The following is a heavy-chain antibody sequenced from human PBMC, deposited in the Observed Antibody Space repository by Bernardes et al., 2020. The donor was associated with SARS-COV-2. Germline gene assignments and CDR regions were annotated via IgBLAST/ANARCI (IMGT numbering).Heavy chain of an antibody. Sequence: ASVKVSCKASGYSFSAYYMDWVRQAPGQGLEWLGLINPNSGDTNFAQKFQGRVTLTRDTSISTAYMELSRLRSDDTAVYYCARDRSAAGCTAFDSWGQGTLVTVSA. CDR1: GYSFSAYY. CDR3: ARDRSAAGCTAFDS. V-gene: IGHV1-2*02. D-gene: IGHD6-13*01. CDR2: INPNSGDT. J-gene: IGHJ4*02.